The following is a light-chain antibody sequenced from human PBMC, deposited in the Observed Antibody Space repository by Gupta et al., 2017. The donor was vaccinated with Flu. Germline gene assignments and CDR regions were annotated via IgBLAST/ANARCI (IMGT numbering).Light chain of an antibody. J-gene: IGKJ3*01. CDR1: QSISSY. CDR3: QQSYSTPGFT. Sequence: IQMPQSPSSLSASVVDRVTITCRASQSISSYLNWYQQKPGKAPKLLIYAASSLQSGVPSRFSGSGSGTDFTLTISSLQPEDFATYYCQQSYSTPGFTFGPGTKVDIK. V-gene: IGKV1-39*01. CDR2: AAS.